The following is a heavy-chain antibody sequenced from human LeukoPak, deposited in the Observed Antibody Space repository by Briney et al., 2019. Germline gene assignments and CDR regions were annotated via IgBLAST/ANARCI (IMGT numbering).Heavy chain of an antibody. V-gene: IGHV3-7*03. CDR3: ARDQYDTWSRRGNFDS. CDR1: GFTFGKYW. CDR2: IKLDGSEK. J-gene: IGHJ4*02. Sequence: GGSLRLSCVASGFTFGKYWMSWVRQAPGKGLEWVANIKLDGSEKNYVDSVKGRFTISRDNTKNSLCLQMNSLRVEDTAVFYCARDQYDTWSRRGNFDSWGQGTLVIVSS. D-gene: IGHD3-3*01.